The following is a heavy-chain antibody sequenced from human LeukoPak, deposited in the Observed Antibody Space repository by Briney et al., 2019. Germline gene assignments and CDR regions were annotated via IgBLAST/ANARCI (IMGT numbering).Heavy chain of an antibody. J-gene: IGHJ5*02. CDR1: GGTFSSYA. D-gene: IGHD2-2*01. CDR2: INPNSGGT. CDR3: ARLVPAATYGQPMGNWFDP. Sequence: ASVKVSCKASGGTFSSYAISWVRQAPGQGLEWMGWINPNSGGTNYAQKFQGRVTMTRDTSISTAYMELSRLRSDDTAVYYCARLVPAATYGQPMGNWFDPWGQGTLVTVSS. V-gene: IGHV1-2*02.